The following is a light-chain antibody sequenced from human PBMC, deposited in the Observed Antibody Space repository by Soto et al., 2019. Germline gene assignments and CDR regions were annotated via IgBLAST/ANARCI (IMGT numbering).Light chain of an antibody. CDR2: QDS. CDR3: QAWDSSTAV. V-gene: IGLV3-1*01. Sequence: SYEMTQPPSVSVSPGRTASMTCSGDKLGDKYACWYQQKPGQSPVLVIYQDSKRPSGIPERFSGSNSGNTATLTISGTQAMDEADYYCQAWDSSTAVFGGGTKLTVL. CDR1: KLGDKY. J-gene: IGLJ2*01.